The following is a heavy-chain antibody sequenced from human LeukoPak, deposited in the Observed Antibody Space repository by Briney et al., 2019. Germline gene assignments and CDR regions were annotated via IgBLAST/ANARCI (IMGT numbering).Heavy chain of an antibody. Sequence: SETLSLTCSVSGGSISSYYWSWLRQPPGKGLEWVGYIYYSGSTNYKPSLKSRVTISVDTAKNQFSLKLSSVTAADTAVYYCARDKVRGASYDYVWGSYRPGHDAFDIWGQGTMVTVSS. CDR2: IYYSGST. CDR1: GGSISSYY. D-gene: IGHD3-16*02. V-gene: IGHV4-59*01. CDR3: ARDKVRGASYDYVWGSYRPGHDAFDI. J-gene: IGHJ3*02.